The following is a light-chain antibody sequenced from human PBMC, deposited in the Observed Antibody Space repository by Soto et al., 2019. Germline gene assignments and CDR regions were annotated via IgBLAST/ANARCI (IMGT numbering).Light chain of an antibody. CDR1: QSIRSC. J-gene: IGKJ2*01. CDR2: AAS. V-gene: IGKV1-39*01. Sequence: DIQMTQSPSSLSASVGDRVTITCRASQSIRSCLDWYQQKPGKAPKLLIYAASSLQSGVPSRFSGSGSWTDFTLTISSLQPEDFATYYCQQSYRTPYTFGQGTKVDIK. CDR3: QQSYRTPYT.